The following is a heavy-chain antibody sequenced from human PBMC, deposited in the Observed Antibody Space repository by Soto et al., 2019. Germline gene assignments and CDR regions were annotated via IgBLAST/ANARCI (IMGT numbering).Heavy chain of an antibody. CDR3: ARTPGTYYYGSGSYGWFDP. CDR2: ISAYNGNT. D-gene: IGHD3-10*01. V-gene: IGHV1-18*01. Sequence: ASVKVSCKASGYTFTSYGISWVRQAPGQGLEWMGWISAYNGNTNYAQKLQGRVTMTTDTSTSTAYMELRSLRSDDTAVYYCARTPGTYYYGSGSYGWFDPWGQGTLVTSPQ. CDR1: GYTFTSYG. J-gene: IGHJ5*02.